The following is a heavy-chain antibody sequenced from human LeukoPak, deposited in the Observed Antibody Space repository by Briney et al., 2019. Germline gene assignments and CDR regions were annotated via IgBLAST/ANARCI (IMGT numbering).Heavy chain of an antibody. CDR2: ITLSGANT. Sequence: GGSLRLSCAASGFTFSSYDMSWVRQAPGKGLEWVSSITLSGANTFYADSVMGRFTISRDNSKNTLYLQMNSLRAEDTAVYFCTKRGNPAVGHHYLDVWGKGTTVSVSS. V-gene: IGHV3-23*01. J-gene: IGHJ6*03. D-gene: IGHD2-2*01. CDR1: GFTFSSYD. CDR3: TKRGNPAVGHHYLDV.